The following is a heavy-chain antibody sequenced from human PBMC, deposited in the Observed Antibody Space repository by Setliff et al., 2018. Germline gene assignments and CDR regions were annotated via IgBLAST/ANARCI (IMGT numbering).Heavy chain of an antibody. CDR3: ARTCSGSGCYAGLES. Sequence: GSLRLSCAASGFTFSTYRMHWVRQAPGKGLEWVAVILDDGVKKYHADSVKGRFTISRDNSKNTLYLQMNCLRPEDTAVYYCARTCSGSGCYAGLESWGQGTPVTVSS. CDR2: ILDDGVKK. V-gene: IGHV3-30*03. D-gene: IGHD2-15*01. J-gene: IGHJ4*02. CDR1: GFTFSTYR.